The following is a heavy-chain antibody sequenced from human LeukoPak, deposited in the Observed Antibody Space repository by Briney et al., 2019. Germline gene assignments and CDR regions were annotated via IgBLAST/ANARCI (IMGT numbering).Heavy chain of an antibody. D-gene: IGHD3-3*01. Sequence: GASVKVSCKASGYTFTSYDMNWVRQATGQGLEWMGWMNPNSGNTGYAQKFQGRVTMTRNTSISTAYMELSSLRSEDTAVYYCARGQGQTHYDFRSGYYTGKAKHYYYYMDVWGKGTTVTVSS. CDR3: ARGQGQTHYDFRSGYYTGKAKHYYYYMDV. CDR2: MNPNSGNT. J-gene: IGHJ6*03. CDR1: GYTFTSYD. V-gene: IGHV1-8*01.